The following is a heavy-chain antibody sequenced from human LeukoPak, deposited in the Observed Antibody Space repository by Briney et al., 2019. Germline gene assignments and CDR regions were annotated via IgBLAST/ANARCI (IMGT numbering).Heavy chain of an antibody. CDR1: GFSFSSSG. J-gene: IGHJ4*02. CDR2: ISGSGDKT. CDR3: AKSHYYDSSGYYLPFDY. Sequence: GGSLRLSCAASGFSFSSSGMSWVRQAPGKGLEWVSAISGSGDKTHYADSVKGRLTISRDNSKNTLYLQMNSLRAEDTAVYYCAKSHYYDSSGYYLPFDYWGQGTLVTVSS. V-gene: IGHV3-23*01. D-gene: IGHD3-22*01.